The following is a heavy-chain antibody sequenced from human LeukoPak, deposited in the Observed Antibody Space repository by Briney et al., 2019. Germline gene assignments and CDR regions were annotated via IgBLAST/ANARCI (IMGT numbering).Heavy chain of an antibody. CDR3: ARDERQYSSQVNYYFYMDV. CDR2: ISYSGSP. CDR1: GGSISSSSYY. D-gene: IGHD6-19*01. Sequence: KPSETLSLTCTVSGGSISSSSYYWDWIRQPPGKGLERIWSISYSGSPSYNPSLKSRLSISLDTSKNQFSLKLTSVTAADAAVYYCARDERQYSSQVNYYFYMDVWGKGTTVTVSS. J-gene: IGHJ6*03. V-gene: IGHV4-39*07.